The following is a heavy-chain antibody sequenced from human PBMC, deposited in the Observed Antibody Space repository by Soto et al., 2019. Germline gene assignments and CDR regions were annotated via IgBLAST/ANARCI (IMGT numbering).Heavy chain of an antibody. Sequence: GRSLRLSSAASGFTFSSYWMHWVRQAPGKGLVWVSRINSDGSSTSYADSVKGRFTISRDNAKNTLYLQMNSLRAEDTAVYYCAKVLGRIQLWPVSGMDVWGQGTTVTVS. CDR1: GFTFSSYW. D-gene: IGHD5-18*01. J-gene: IGHJ6*02. CDR3: AKVLGRIQLWPVSGMDV. CDR2: INSDGSST. V-gene: IGHV3-74*01.